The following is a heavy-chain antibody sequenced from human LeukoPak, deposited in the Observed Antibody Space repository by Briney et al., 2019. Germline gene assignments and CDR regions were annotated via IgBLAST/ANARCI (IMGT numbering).Heavy chain of an antibody. J-gene: IGHJ6*02. CDR1: GYTFNNYY. V-gene: IGHV1-46*02. D-gene: IGHD3-10*01. CDR3: ARLGMVRGVIVDV. Sequence: ASVKVSCKGAGYTFNNYYIHWVRQAPGQGLEWMGVISPSGGSTSYAQKFQGRLTMTRDTSTSTVDMELSSLRSEDTAVYYCARLGMVRGVIVDVWGQGTTVTVSS. CDR2: ISPSGGST.